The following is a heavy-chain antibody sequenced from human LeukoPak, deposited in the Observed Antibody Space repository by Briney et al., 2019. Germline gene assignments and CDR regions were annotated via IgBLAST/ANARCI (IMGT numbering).Heavy chain of an antibody. J-gene: IGHJ3*02. CDR1: GGSISSSSYY. V-gene: IGHV4-39*07. Sequence: SETLSLTCTVSGGSISSSSYYWGWIRQPSGKGLEWIGSIYNSGGTHYNPSLMSRATISIDMPKSQFSLKLSSVTAADTAVYYCAYYIAATMADIWGQGTMVTVSS. D-gene: IGHD5-12*01. CDR2: IYNSGGT. CDR3: AYYIAATMADI.